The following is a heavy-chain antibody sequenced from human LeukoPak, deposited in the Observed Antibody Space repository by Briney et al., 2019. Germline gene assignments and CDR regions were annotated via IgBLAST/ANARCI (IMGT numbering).Heavy chain of an antibody. Sequence: GGSLRLSCAASEFPFSDYYMSWIRQTPGKGLEWISCIRYTATDIYYADSVKGRFTISRDNAKKSLYLQMNSLRADDTAIYYCARDDMLERPSFDIWGQGAMVTVSS. J-gene: IGHJ3*02. CDR2: IRYTATDI. V-gene: IGHV3-11*01. CDR1: EFPFSDYY. CDR3: ARDDMLERPSFDI. D-gene: IGHD1-1*01.